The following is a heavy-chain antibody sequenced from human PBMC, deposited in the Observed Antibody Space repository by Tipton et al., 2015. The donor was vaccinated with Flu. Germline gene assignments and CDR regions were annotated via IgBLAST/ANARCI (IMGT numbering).Heavy chain of an antibody. D-gene: IGHD5-12*01. J-gene: IGHJ4*02. CDR2: IFNTGST. Sequence: TLSLTCTVSGDSISSYSWSWIRQPPGKGLEWIGYIFNTGSTRYNPSLKSRVTISFDTSKDQFSLKLTSVTAADTAVYFCARHSTDSGYDFWVIDYWGQGILVTVSS. V-gene: IGHV4-59*08. CDR1: GDSISSYS. CDR3: ARHSTDSGYDFWVIDY.